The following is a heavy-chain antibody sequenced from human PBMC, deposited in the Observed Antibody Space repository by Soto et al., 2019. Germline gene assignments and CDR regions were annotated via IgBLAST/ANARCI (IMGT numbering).Heavy chain of an antibody. CDR2: ISAYNGNT. J-gene: IGHJ6*02. D-gene: IGHD3-3*01. V-gene: IGHV1-18*01. CDR3: ASDNYDFWSGYYKLSYGYGMDV. CDR1: GYTFTSYG. Sequence: ASVKVSCKASGYTFTSYGISWVRQAPGQGLEWIGCISAYNGNTNYAQKLQGRVTMTTDTSTSTAYMELGSLRSDDTAVYYCASDNYDFWSGYYKLSYGYGMDVWGQGTTVTVSS.